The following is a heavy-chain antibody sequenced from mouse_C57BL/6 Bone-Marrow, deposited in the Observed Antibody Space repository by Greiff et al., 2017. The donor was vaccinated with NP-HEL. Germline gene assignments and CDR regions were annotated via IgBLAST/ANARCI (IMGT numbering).Heavy chain of an antibody. CDR1: GYTFTSYG. V-gene: IGHV1-81*01. CDR2: IYPRSGNT. Sequence: QVQLQQSGAELARPGASVKLSCKASGYTFTSYGISWVKQRTGQGLEWIGEIYPRSGNTYYNEKFKGKATLTADKSSSTAYMELRRLTSEDSAVYFCAREKSYWAWFAYWGQGTLVTVSA. CDR3: AREKSYWAWFAY. J-gene: IGHJ3*01. D-gene: IGHD2-10*01.